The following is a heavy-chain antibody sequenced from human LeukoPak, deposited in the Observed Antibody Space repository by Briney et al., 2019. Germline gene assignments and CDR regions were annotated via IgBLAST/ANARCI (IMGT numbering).Heavy chain of an antibody. CDR2: ISGSGGST. CDR3: VMGPNWFDP. CDR1: GFTFSTYG. V-gene: IGHV3-23*01. Sequence: PGGSLRLSCAASGFTFSTYGMHWVRQAPGKGLEWVSAISGSGGSTYYADSVKGRFTISRDNSKNTLYLQMNSLRAEDTAVYYCVMGPNWFDPWGQGTLVTVSS. J-gene: IGHJ5*02. D-gene: IGHD3-10*01.